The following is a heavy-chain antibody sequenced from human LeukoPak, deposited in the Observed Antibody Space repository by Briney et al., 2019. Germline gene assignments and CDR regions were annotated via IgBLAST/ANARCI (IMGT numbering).Heavy chain of an antibody. V-gene: IGHV3-23*01. CDR1: GFTFSSYA. CDR2: ISGSGGST. Sequence: SGGSLRLSCAASGFTFSSYAMSWVRQAPGKGLEWVSAISGSGGSTYYADSVKGRFTISRDNSKNSLYLQMNSLRAEDTAVYYCARDRATSCSPSCYPDAFDIWGQGTMVTVSS. D-gene: IGHD2-2*01. J-gene: IGHJ3*02. CDR3: ARDRATSCSPSCYPDAFDI.